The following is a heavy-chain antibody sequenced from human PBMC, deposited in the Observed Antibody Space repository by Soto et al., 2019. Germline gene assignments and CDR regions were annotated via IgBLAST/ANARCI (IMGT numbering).Heavy chain of an antibody. Sequence: QVQLVQSGAELKKPGASAKVSCKASGYIFTSYGISWVRQAPGQGLEWMAWISVDSGNTNYAQNFQGRVTMTTDTSASTALMELRSLRSDDTAVYYCARFNGSGTNYYMDVWGKGTTVIVSS. CDR2: ISVDSGNT. J-gene: IGHJ6*03. V-gene: IGHV1-18*01. D-gene: IGHD3-10*01. CDR3: ARFNGSGTNYYMDV. CDR1: GYIFTSYG.